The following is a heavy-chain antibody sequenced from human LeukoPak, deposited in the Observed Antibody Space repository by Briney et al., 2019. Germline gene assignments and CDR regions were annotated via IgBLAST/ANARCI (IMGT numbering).Heavy chain of an antibody. J-gene: IGHJ4*02. CDR2: ISGSGGST. V-gene: IGHV3-23*01. CDR3: AKLLDSSGQPGEFDY. CDR1: GFTFSSYA. D-gene: IGHD5-18*01. Sequence: GGSLRLSCAASGFTFSSYAMSWVRQAPGKGLEWVSAISGSGGSTYYADSVKGRFTISRDNSKNTLYLQMNSLRAEDTAVYYCAKLLDSSGQPGEFDYWGQGTLVTVSS.